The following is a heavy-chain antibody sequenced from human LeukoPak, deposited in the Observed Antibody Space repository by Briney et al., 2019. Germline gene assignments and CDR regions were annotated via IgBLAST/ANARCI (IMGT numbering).Heavy chain of an antibody. V-gene: IGHV3-48*03. CDR2: ISSSGSTI. CDR3: AREGYTLFDY. Sequence: GGSLRLSCAASGFIFSSYEMNWVRQAPGKGLEWVSYISSSGSTIYYADSVKGRFTISRDNAKNSLYLQMNSLRAEDTAVYSCAREGYTLFDYWGQGTLVTVSS. J-gene: IGHJ4*02. D-gene: IGHD1-1*01. CDR1: GFIFSSYE.